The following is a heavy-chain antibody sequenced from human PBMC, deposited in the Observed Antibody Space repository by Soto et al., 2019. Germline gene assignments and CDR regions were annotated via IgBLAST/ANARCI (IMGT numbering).Heavy chain of an antibody. CDR1: GYSFTSYW. CDR2: IYPGDSDT. J-gene: IGHJ4*02. Sequence: GESLKISCKGSGYSFTSYWIGWVRQMPGKGLEWMGIIYPGDSDTRYSPSFQGQVTISADKSISTAYLQWSSLKASDTAMYYCARQGSYYYDSSGYNPAGYWGQGTLVTVSS. V-gene: IGHV5-51*01. D-gene: IGHD3-22*01. CDR3: ARQGSYYYDSSGYNPAGY.